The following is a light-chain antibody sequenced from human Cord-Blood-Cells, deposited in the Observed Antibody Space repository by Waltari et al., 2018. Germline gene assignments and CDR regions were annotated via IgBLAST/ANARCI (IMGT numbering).Light chain of an antibody. V-gene: IGKV3-20*01. Sequence: EIVLTQSPGTLSLSPGERATLSCRASQSVSSSYLAWYQQKPGQAPRLLIYGASSRATGIPDRFSGSGSGTDFTLTISRLEPEDFAVYYCQQYGSSPWTFVHLTKVEIK. CDR3: QQYGSSPWT. CDR2: GAS. CDR1: QSVSSSY. J-gene: IGKJ1*01.